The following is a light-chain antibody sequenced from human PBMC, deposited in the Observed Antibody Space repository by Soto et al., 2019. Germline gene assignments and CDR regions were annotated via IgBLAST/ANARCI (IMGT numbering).Light chain of an antibody. CDR2: DGS. V-gene: IGKV1-5*01. CDR1: QSIRSW. CDR3: QQFNSYPWT. Sequence: DIQMTQSPSALSASVGDRVTITCRASQSIRSWLAWYQHKPGKAPKLLIHDGSTLQSGVPSRFSGSGSGTDFTLTISSLQADDCATYYCQQFNSYPWTFGQGNKVEIK. J-gene: IGKJ1*01.